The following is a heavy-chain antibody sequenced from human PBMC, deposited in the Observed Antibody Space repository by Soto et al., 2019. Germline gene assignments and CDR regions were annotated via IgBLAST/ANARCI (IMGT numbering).Heavy chain of an antibody. CDR3: ASERVAEMATGGYFDN. CDR2: IIPLFGTP. CDR1: GGTFSDLA. J-gene: IGHJ4*02. V-gene: IGHV1-69*01. D-gene: IGHD5-12*01. Sequence: QVHLVQSGAEVKKPGSSVKVSCKTSGGTFSDLAFSWVQQAPRQGLEWVGGIIPLFGTPNYAREFQGRVSISADESSNTVYMELRSLRSEDTAVYYCASERVAEMATGGYFDNWGQGTLVTVSS.